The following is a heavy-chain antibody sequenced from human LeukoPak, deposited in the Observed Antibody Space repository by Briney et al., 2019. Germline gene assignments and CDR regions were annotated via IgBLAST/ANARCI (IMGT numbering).Heavy chain of an antibody. CDR3: ARQDVLMVYAFFDY. Sequence: SETPSLTCAVYGGSFSGYYWSWIRQPPGKGLEWIGEINHSGSTNYNPSLKSRVTISVDTSKNQFSLKLSSVTAADTAVYYCARQDVLMVYAFFDYWGQGTLVTVSS. J-gene: IGHJ4*02. D-gene: IGHD2-8*01. CDR2: INHSGST. V-gene: IGHV4-34*01. CDR1: GGSFSGYY.